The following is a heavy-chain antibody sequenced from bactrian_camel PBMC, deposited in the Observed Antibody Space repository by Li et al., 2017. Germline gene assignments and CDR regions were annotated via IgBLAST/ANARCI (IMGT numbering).Heavy chain of an antibody. Sequence: VQLVESGGGSVQVGGSLRLSCVASGYVDGYRFTDRCIGWFRQAPGKAREGVASIATGGVATWYADSVKGRFTISQDSDQRTAFLQMNNLKPEDTAMYYCASCSYNYHWTRSEYYFWGQGTQVTVS. V-gene: IGHV3S63*01. CDR1: GYVDGYRFTDRC. D-gene: IGHD8*01. CDR3: ASCSYNYHWTRSEYYF. J-gene: IGHJ4*01. CDR2: IATGGVAT.